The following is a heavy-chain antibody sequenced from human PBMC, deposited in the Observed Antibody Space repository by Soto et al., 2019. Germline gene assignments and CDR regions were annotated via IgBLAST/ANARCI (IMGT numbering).Heavy chain of an antibody. J-gene: IGHJ4*02. V-gene: IGHV1-18*01. Sequence: ASVKVSCKVSGYTLTELSMHWVRQAPGKGLEWMGWISAYNGNTKYAQKLQGRVTMTTDTSTSTAYMELRSLRSDDTAVYYCAREPNYFDYWGQGTLVTVSS. CDR1: GYTLTELS. CDR2: ISAYNGNT. CDR3: AREPNYFDY.